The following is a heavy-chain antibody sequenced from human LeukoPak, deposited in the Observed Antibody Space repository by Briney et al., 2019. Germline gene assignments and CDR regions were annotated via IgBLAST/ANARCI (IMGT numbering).Heavy chain of an antibody. CDR2: IIPIFGTA. Sequence: ASVKVSCKASGGTFSSYAISWVRQAPGQGLEWMGGIIPIFGTANYAQKFQGRVTITADESTSTAYMELSSLRSEDTAVYYCARGSQRLNYGDYEGVGLTWGQGTLVTVSS. CDR1: GGTFSSYA. V-gene: IGHV1-69*13. D-gene: IGHD4-17*01. CDR3: ARGSQRLNYGDYEGVGLT. J-gene: IGHJ4*02.